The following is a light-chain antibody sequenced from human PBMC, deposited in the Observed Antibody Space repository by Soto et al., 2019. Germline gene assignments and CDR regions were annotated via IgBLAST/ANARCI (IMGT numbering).Light chain of an antibody. CDR3: MQATQFPGT. CDR2: KIS. V-gene: IGKV2-24*01. J-gene: IGKJ2*01. CDR1: QSLVHGDGNTY. Sequence: DIVMTQTPLSSPVTLGQPASISCRSSQSLVHGDGNTYLSWLQQRPGQPPRLLIYKISKRSSGVPDRFSGSGAGTDFTLNISKVEAEDVGVYYCMQATQFPGTFGQGTRLEIK.